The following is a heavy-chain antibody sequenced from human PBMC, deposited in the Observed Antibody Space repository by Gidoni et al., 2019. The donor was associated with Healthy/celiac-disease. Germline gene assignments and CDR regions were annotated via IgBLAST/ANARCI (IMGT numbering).Heavy chain of an antibody. CDR1: GFTFSSYS. D-gene: IGHD2-21*01. Sequence: EVQLVESGGGLVKPGGSLRLSCAASGFTFSSYSMNWVRQAPGKGLGGVSSISSSSSYIYYADSVKGRFTISRDNAKNSLYLQMNSLRAEDTAVYYCARGAPPGIVEEVFDYWGQGTLVTVSS. CDR2: ISSSSSYI. V-gene: IGHV3-21*01. CDR3: ARGAPPGIVEEVFDY. J-gene: IGHJ4*02.